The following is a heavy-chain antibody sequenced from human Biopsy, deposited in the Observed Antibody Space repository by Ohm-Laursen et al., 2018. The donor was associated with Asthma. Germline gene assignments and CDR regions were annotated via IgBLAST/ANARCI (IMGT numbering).Heavy chain of an antibody. Sequence: ASVKVSCKALGGTFNTYVIGWVRQAPGQGLEWMGGINSVFGTTTYPQKFQDRVAITADDSTSTVYIELSSLRSEDTAVYYCARKAGSCISRTCYSLDFWGQGTLVTVSS. J-gene: IGHJ4*02. D-gene: IGHD2-2*01. V-gene: IGHV1-69*13. CDR2: INSVFGTT. CDR1: GGTFNTYV. CDR3: ARKAGSCISRTCYSLDF.